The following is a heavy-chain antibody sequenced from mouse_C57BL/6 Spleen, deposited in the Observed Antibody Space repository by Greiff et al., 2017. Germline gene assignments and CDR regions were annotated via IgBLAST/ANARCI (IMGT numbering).Heavy chain of an antibody. Sequence: VQLQQSGAELVRPGASVKLSCTASGFNIKDDYMHWVKQRPEQGLEWIGWLDPENGDTEYASKFQGKATITADTSSNTAYLQLSSLTSEDTAVYYCTTGSNWDGYWGQGTTLTVSS. V-gene: IGHV14-4*01. D-gene: IGHD4-1*01. CDR2: LDPENGDT. CDR3: TTGSNWDGY. CDR1: GFNIKDDY. J-gene: IGHJ2*01.